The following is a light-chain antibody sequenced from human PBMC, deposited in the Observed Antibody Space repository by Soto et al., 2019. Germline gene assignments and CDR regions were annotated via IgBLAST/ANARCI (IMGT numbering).Light chain of an antibody. V-gene: IGKV1-39*01. CDR3: QHGYVAPYN. CDR2: SAS. Sequence: DIQMTQSPSSVSASIGDTVTISCRASQDINVYLNWYQQKPGEVPKLLIYSASSLHRGVPSRFTGSGSETDFTLTIRSLQPEDFATYYCQHGYVAPYNFGQGTKVDNK. J-gene: IGKJ2*01. CDR1: QDINVY.